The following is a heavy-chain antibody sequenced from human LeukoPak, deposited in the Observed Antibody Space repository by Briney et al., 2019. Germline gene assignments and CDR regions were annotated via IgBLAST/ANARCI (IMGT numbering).Heavy chain of an antibody. Sequence: PSQTLSLTCTVSGGSISSGDYYWNWIRQPPGKGLEWIGLIYNSGSTYHNPSLKSRVTISVDTSNNHFSLKLTSVTAADTAVYYCARQSFGMGVWGQGTTVTVSS. CDR1: GGSISSGDYY. CDR3: ARQSFGMGV. V-gene: IGHV4-30-4*01. J-gene: IGHJ6*02. CDR2: IYNSGST.